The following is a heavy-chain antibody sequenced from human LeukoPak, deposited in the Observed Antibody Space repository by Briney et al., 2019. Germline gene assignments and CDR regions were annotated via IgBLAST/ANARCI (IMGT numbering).Heavy chain of an antibody. Sequence: SETLSLTCAVYGGSFSGYYWTWIRQPPGKGLEWIGEINHSGSTTYNPSLKSRVTISLDTSNDQFSLKLTSVIVADTAVYYCARVDLVLPGFDPWGQGTLVSVSS. CDR3: ARVDLVLPGFDP. J-gene: IGHJ5*02. V-gene: IGHV4-34*01. CDR2: INHSGST. D-gene: IGHD2-8*02. CDR1: GGSFSGYY.